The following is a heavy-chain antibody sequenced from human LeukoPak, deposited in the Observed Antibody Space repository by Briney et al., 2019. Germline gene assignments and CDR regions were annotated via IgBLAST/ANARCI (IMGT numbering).Heavy chain of an antibody. Sequence: SVKVSCKASGGTFSNYAISWVRQAPGQGLEWMGGIIPIFGTANYAQKFQGRVTITADESTSTAYMELSSLRSEDTAVYYCARDTIESTRGSGSSNFDYWGQGTLVTVSS. V-gene: IGHV1-69*13. J-gene: IGHJ4*02. CDR3: ARDTIESTRGSGSSNFDY. CDR2: IIPIFGTA. D-gene: IGHD3-10*01. CDR1: GGTFSNYA.